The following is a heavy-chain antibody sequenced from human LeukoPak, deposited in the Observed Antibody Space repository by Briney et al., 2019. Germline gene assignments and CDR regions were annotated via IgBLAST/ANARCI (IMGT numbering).Heavy chain of an antibody. D-gene: IGHD3-16*02. J-gene: IGHJ4*02. CDR1: GFTFSSYE. CDR2: ISSSGSPI. Sequence: PGGSLRLSCAASGFTFSSYEMNWVRQAPGKGLEWVSYISSSGSPIYYADSVKGRFTISRDNAKNSLYLQMSSLRAEDTAVYYCARDRGRGDYVWGTYRYTYYFDYWGQGTLVTVSS. V-gene: IGHV3-48*03. CDR3: ARDRGRGDYVWGTYRYTYYFDY.